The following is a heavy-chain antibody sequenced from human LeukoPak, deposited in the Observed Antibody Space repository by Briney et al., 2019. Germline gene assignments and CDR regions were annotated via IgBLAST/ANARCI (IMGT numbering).Heavy chain of an antibody. Sequence: ASVKVSCKASGYTFTRNGIGWVRQAPGQGLEWMGWISIYNEITTYAQKFQGRVTMTADTSTSTAYMELSSLRSEDTAAYYCARAAAPNWFDPWGQGTLVTVSS. J-gene: IGHJ5*02. V-gene: IGHV1-18*01. CDR1: GYTFTRNG. D-gene: IGHD2-2*01. CDR2: ISIYNEIT. CDR3: ARAAAPNWFDP.